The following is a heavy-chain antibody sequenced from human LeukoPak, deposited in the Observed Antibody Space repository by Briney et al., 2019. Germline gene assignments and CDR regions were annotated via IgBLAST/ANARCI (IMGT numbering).Heavy chain of an antibody. V-gene: IGHV4-4*07. D-gene: IGHD3-9*01. Sequence: PSETLSLTCTVSGGSISSCYWGWIRQPAGKGLEWIGRIYTSGSTNYNPSLKSRVTMSVDTSKNQFSLKLSSVTAADTAVYYCAREKNYDILRFDPWGQGTLVTVSS. CDR3: AREKNYDILRFDP. J-gene: IGHJ5*02. CDR1: GGSISSCY. CDR2: IYTSGST.